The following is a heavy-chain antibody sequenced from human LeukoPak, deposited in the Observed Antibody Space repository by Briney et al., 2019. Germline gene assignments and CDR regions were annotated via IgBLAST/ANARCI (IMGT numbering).Heavy chain of an antibody. D-gene: IGHD6-19*01. Sequence: GGSLRLSCAASGFPFSSYGMHWVRQAPGKGLEGVAVIWYDGSNKYYADSVKGRFTISRDNSKNTLYLQMNSLRAEDTAVYYCARGGSGWWGNYYGMDVWGQGTTVTVSS. V-gene: IGHV3-33*01. CDR1: GFPFSSYG. J-gene: IGHJ6*02. CDR2: IWYDGSNK. CDR3: ARGGSGWWGNYYGMDV.